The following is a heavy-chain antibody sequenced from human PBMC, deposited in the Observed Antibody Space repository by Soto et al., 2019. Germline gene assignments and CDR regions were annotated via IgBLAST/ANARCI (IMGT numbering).Heavy chain of an antibody. Sequence: SETLSLTCTVSGGSISSSSYYWGWIRQPPGKGLEWIGSIYYSGSTYYNPSLKSRVTISVDTSKNQFSLKLSSVTAADTAVYYCARDVIRSYPYYFDYWGQGTLVTVSS. D-gene: IGHD1-26*01. CDR3: ARDVIRSYPYYFDY. V-gene: IGHV4-39*07. CDR2: IYYSGST. CDR1: GGSISSSSYY. J-gene: IGHJ4*02.